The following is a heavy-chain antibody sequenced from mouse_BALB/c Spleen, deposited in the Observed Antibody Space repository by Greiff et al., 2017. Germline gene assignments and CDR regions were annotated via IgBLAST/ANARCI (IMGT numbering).Heavy chain of an antibody. CDR3: ARNYGSSDGAMDY. CDR2: ISSGSSTI. Sequence: DVHLVESGGGLVQPGGSRKLSCAASGFTFSSFRMHWVRQAPEKGLEWVAYISSGSSTIYYADTVKGRFTISRDNPKNTLFLQMTSLRSEDTAMYYCARNYGSSDGAMDYWGQGTSVTVSS. CDR1: GFTFSSFR. J-gene: IGHJ4*01. V-gene: IGHV5-17*02. D-gene: IGHD1-1*01.